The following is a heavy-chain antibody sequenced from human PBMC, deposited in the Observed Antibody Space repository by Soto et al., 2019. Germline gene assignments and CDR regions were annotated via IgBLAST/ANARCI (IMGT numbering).Heavy chain of an antibody. J-gene: IGHJ3*02. CDR1: GDSVSSNSAA. V-gene: IGHV6-1*01. CDR2: TYYRSKWYN. D-gene: IGHD6-13*01. Sequence: SQTLSLTCAISGDSVSSNSAAWNWIRQSPSRGLEWLGRTYYRSKWYNDYAVSVKSRITINPDTSKNQFSLQLNSVTPEDTAVYCCAAAAAAADAFDIWGQGTMVTVSS. CDR3: AAAAAAADAFDI.